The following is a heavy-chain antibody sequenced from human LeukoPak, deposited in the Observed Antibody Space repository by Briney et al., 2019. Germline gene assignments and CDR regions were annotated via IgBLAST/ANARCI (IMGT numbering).Heavy chain of an antibody. CDR1: GYTFTSYD. D-gene: IGHD6-25*01. V-gene: IGHV1-8*01. J-gene: IGHJ2*01. CDR2: MNPNSGNT. Sequence: ASVKVSCKASGYTFTSYDINWVRQATGQGLEWMGWMNPNSGNTGYAQKFQGRVTMTRNTSISTAYMGLSSLRSEDTAVYYCARARDPLRAAPCDLWGRGTLVTVSS. CDR3: ARARDPLRAAPCDL.